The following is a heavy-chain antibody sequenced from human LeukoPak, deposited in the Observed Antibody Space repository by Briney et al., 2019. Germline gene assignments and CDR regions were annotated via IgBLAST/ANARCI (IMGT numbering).Heavy chain of an antibody. CDR1: GYSISSGYY. J-gene: IGHJ4*02. D-gene: IGHD3-10*01. Sequence: SETLSLTCTVSGYSISSGYYWGWIRQPPGKGLEWIGSIYHSGSTYYNPSLKSRVTISVDTSKNQSSLKLSSVTAADTAIYYCAREYGSGSYDTRWGQGTLVTVSS. CDR3: AREYGSGSYDTR. CDR2: IYHSGST. V-gene: IGHV4-38-2*02.